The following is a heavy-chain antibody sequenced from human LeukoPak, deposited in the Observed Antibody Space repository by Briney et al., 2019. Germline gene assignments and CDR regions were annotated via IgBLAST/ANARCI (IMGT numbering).Heavy chain of an antibody. J-gene: IGHJ4*02. V-gene: IGHV3-23*01. Sequence: PGGSLILSCAASGFTFSSYAMSWVRQAPGKGLEWVSAISGSGGYTYYADSVKGRFTISRDNSKNTLYLQMNSLRAEDTAVYYCAKYDGVATNLYFDYWGQGTLVTVSS. CDR3: AKYDGVATNLYFDY. CDR1: GFTFSSYA. CDR2: ISGSGGYT. D-gene: IGHD5-12*01.